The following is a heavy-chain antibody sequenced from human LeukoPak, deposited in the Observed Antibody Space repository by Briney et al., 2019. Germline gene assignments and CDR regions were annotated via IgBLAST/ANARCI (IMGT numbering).Heavy chain of an antibody. J-gene: IGHJ6*03. CDR3: ARDRYYDFWSGYPLGYYYMDV. Sequence: GASVKVSCKASGYTFTRYDINWVRQAPGQGLEWMGWISAYNGKTNYAEKFQGRVTMTTDTSTSTAYMELRSLRIDDTAVYYCARDRYYDFWSGYPLGYYYMDVWGKGTTVTVSS. CDR2: ISAYNGKT. CDR1: GYTFTRYD. D-gene: IGHD3-3*01. V-gene: IGHV1-18*01.